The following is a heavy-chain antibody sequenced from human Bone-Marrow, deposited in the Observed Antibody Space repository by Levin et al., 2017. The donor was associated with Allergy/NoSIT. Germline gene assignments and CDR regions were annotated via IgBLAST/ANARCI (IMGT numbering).Heavy chain of an antibody. D-gene: IGHD3-22*01. J-gene: IGHJ4*02. CDR2: IYPGDSDT. V-gene: IGHV5-51*03. Sequence: GASVKVSCKGSGYSFSTYWIAWVRQMPGKGLEWMGIIYPGDSDTTYSPSFQGQVTISADKSISTAFLQWSSLEASDTAMYFCTRLDSSGYYRWGQGTLVTVSS. CDR1: GYSFSTYW. CDR3: TRLDSSGYYR.